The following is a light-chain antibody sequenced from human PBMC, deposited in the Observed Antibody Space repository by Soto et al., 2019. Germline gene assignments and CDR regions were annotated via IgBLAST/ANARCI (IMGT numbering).Light chain of an antibody. CDR2: DAS. CDR3: QQRSNWRWLT. CDR1: QSVSSY. J-gene: IGKJ4*01. V-gene: IGKV3-11*01. Sequence: EIVLTQSPATLSLSPGERATLSCRASQSVSSYLAWYQQKPGQSPRLLNYDASNRATGIPARFSGSGSGTDFTLTISSLEPEDFAVYYCQQRSNWRWLTFGGGTKVEIK.